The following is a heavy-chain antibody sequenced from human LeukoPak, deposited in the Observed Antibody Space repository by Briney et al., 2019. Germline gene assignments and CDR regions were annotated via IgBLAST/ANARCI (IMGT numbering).Heavy chain of an antibody. V-gene: IGHV3-30*02. CDR1: GFTFSSYG. D-gene: IGHD3-3*01. Sequence: GGSLRLSCAASGFTFSSYGMHWVRQAPGKGLEWVTFIRYDGSNKYYADSVKGRFTISRDNAKNSLYLQMNSLRAEDTAVYYCARGPNYDFWSGYLSRHYYYMDVWGKGTTVTVSS. CDR3: ARGPNYDFWSGYLSRHYYYMDV. J-gene: IGHJ6*03. CDR2: IRYDGSNK.